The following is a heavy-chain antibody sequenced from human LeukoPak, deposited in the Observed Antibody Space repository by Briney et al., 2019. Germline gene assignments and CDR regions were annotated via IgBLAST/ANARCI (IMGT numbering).Heavy chain of an antibody. CDR3: ARYLVLSIAAAADV. J-gene: IGHJ6*04. CDR2: IYYSGST. D-gene: IGHD6-13*01. CDR1: GGSISSSSYY. V-gene: IGHV4-39*07. Sequence: SETLSLTCTVSGGSISSSSYYWGWIRQPPGKGLEWIGSIYYSGSTYYNPSLKSRVTISVDTSKNQFSLKLSSVTAADTAVYYCARYLVLSIAAAADVWGKGTTVTVSS.